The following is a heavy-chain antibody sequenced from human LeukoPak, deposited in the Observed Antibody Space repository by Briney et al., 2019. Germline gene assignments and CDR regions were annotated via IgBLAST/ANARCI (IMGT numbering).Heavy chain of an antibody. Sequence: GGSLRLSCAASGFTFDDYAMHWVRQAPGKGLEWVSGLSWNSGSIGYAYSVKGGFTVSRDNAKNYLYLQMNSLRAEDTALCYCAKGLTTVVTRAPFDYWGQGTLVTVSS. J-gene: IGHJ4*02. D-gene: IGHD4-23*01. CDR2: LSWNSGSI. CDR3: AKGLTTVVTRAPFDY. CDR1: GFTFDDYA. V-gene: IGHV3-9*01.